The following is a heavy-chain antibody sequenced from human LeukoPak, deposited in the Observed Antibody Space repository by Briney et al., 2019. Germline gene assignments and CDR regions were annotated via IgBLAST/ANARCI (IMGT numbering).Heavy chain of an antibody. J-gene: IGHJ4*02. Sequence: ASVKVSCKASGGTFSSYAISWERQAPGQGLEWMGRIIPILGIANYAQKFQGRVTITADKSTSTAYMELSSLRSEDTAVYYCASGGYSYGYPLYYWGQGTLVTVSS. CDR3: ASGGYSYGYPLYY. V-gene: IGHV1-69*04. CDR1: GGTFSSYA. D-gene: IGHD5-18*01. CDR2: IIPILGIA.